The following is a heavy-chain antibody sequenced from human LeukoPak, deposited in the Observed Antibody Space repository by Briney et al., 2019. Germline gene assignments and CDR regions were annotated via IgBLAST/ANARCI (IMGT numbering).Heavy chain of an antibody. CDR2: IIPIFGIA. Sequence: ASVKVSCKASGGTFSSYAISWVRQAPGQGLEWMGRIIPIFGIANYAQKFQGRVTITADKSTSTAYMELSSLRSEDTAVYYCARDSYYYDSNLYYYYGMDVWGQGTTVTVSS. V-gene: IGHV1-69*04. D-gene: IGHD3-22*01. CDR3: ARDSYYYDSNLYYYYGMDV. J-gene: IGHJ6*02. CDR1: GGTFSSYA.